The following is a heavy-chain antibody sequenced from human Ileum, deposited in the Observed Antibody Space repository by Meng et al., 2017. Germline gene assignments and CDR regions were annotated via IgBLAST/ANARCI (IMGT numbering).Heavy chain of an antibody. CDR1: GGSISTSDW. J-gene: IGHJ4*02. CDR3: AREWSGSYRHFDY. D-gene: IGHD1-26*01. CDR2: IHHSGST. V-gene: IGHV4-4*02. Sequence: QAHVQGQGPGLLRPAGALPLTCAVSGGSISTSDWWSWVRQPPGKGLEWIGEIHHSGSTNYNPSLKSRVTISVDKSKNQFSLKLNSVTAADTAVYYCAREWSGSYRHFDYWGQGTLVTVSS.